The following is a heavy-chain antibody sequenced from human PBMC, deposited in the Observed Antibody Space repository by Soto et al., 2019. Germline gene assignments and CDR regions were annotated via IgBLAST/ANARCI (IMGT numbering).Heavy chain of an antibody. D-gene: IGHD2-2*01. V-gene: IGHV4-39*01. CDR2: LYYTGTT. J-gene: IGHJ5*02. CDR3: GAYCSRTHCHEWFDT. CDR1: CCSIGISSYY. Sequence: LSLTCSVSCCSIGISSYYFVLIRQPPGKGLEWIGSLYYTGTTNYNSSLKSRVTISADKSQNQFYLRLSYVTAADTAVYYCGAYCSRTHCHEWFDTWGQGTLVTVSS.